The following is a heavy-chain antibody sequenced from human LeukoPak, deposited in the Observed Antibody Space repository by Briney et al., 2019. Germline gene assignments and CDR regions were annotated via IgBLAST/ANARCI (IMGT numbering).Heavy chain of an antibody. CDR2: INPNSGGT. Sequence: EASVKVSCKASGYTFTGYYMHWVRQAPGQGLEWMGWINPNSGGTNYAQKFQGRVTMTRDTSISTAYMELSRLRSDDTAVYYCARVRLLDGGSFDPWGQGTLVTVSS. V-gene: IGHV1-2*02. CDR1: GYTFTGYY. CDR3: ARVRLLDGGSFDP. J-gene: IGHJ5*02. D-gene: IGHD2-15*01.